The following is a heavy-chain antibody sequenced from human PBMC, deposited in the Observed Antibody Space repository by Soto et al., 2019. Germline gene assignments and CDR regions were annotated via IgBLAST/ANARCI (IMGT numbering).Heavy chain of an antibody. J-gene: IGHJ6*02. CDR3: AGWTLYCSGGSCYPPYYYYGMDV. CDR2: IYYSGST. CDR1: GGSISSSSYY. Sequence: SETLSLTCTVSGGSISSSSYYWGWIRQPPGKGLEWIGSIYYSGSTYYNPFLKSRVTISVDTSKNQFSLKLSSVTAADTAVYYCAGWTLYCSGGSCYPPYYYYGMDVWGQGTTVTVSS. D-gene: IGHD2-15*01. V-gene: IGHV4-39*01.